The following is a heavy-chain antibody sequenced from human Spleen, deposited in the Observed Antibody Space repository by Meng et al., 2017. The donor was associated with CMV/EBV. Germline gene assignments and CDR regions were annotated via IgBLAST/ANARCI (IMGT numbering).Heavy chain of an antibody. D-gene: IGHD3-10*01. J-gene: IGHJ4*02. CDR1: FTFTTYG. CDR3: AKDSGYYGSGTYYTFDY. Sequence: FTFTTYGMHWVRQAPGKGLEWVTFIQFDGSNTFYADSVKGRFTISRDNSKNTLYLQMNSLRAEDTAVYYCAKDSGYYGSGTYYTFDYWGQGTLVTVSS. CDR2: IQFDGSNT. V-gene: IGHV3-30*02.